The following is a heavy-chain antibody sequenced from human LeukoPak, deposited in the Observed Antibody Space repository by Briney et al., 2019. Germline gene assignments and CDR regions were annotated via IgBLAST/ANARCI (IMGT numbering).Heavy chain of an antibody. CDR1: GFTFSSYG. D-gene: IGHD2-2*02. V-gene: IGHV3-30*03. CDR3: ARYHSQIVIVPAAIDRDAFDI. Sequence: GGSLRLSCAASGFTFSSYGMHWVRQAPGKGLEWVAVISYDGSNKYYADSVKGRFTISRDNSKNTLYLQMNSLRAEDTAVYYCARYHSQIVIVPAAIDRDAFDIWGQGTMVTVSS. CDR2: ISYDGSNK. J-gene: IGHJ3*02.